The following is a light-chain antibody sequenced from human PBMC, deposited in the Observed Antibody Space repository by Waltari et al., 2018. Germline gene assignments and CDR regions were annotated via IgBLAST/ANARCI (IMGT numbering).Light chain of an antibody. V-gene: IGKV1-5*03. CDR2: KAS. J-gene: IGKJ2*01. Sequence: PSTLSASVGDRVTITCRASQSISSWLAWYQQKPGKAPKLLIYKASSLESGVPSRFSGSGSGTEFTLTISSLQPDDFATYYCQQYNSYPYTFGQGTKLEIK. CDR1: QSISSW. CDR3: QQYNSYPYT.